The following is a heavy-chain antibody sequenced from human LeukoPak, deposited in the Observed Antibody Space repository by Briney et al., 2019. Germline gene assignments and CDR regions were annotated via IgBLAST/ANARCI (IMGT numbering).Heavy chain of an antibody. Sequence: SETLSLTCTASGASITSGGYYWGWIRQPPGKGLEWIGSVYYSGRTYYNPSFESRVTVSLDTSKNQFSLHLRSVTSADTAVFYCGRIDSALFHFWGQGTLVTVSS. V-gene: IGHV4-39*01. D-gene: IGHD1-26*01. CDR3: GRIDSALFHF. CDR2: VYYSGRT. CDR1: GASITSGGYY. J-gene: IGHJ4*02.